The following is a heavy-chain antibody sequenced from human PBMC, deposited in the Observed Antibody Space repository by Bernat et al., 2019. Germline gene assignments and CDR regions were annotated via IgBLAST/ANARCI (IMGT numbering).Heavy chain of an antibody. V-gene: IGHV4-30-4*01. CDR2: ISHSGST. D-gene: IGHD4-23*01. CDR1: GDSISSGDYY. CDR3: ARDYYGGNSVRTHSFDY. J-gene: IGHJ4*02. Sequence: QVQLQESGPGLVKPSQTLSLTCTVSGDSISSGDYYWSWIRQPPGRGLEWIGYISHSGSTSYNPSLKSPVTMTIDTSKNQFSLRVTSATAADTAVYYCARDYYGGNSVRTHSFDYWGQGALVIVSS.